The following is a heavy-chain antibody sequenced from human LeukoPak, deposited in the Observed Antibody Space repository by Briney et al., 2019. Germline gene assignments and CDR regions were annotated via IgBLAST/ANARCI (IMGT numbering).Heavy chain of an antibody. J-gene: IGHJ6*03. CDR3: AGSYHYYMDV. CDR2: ISYIGST. Sequence: SETLSLTCTVSGGSISNYYWGWIRQPPGKGLEWIGYISYIGSTKYNPSPKSRVTISEDTSKKQFSLKLSSVTAADTAVYYCAGSYHYYMDVWGKGTTVTVSS. CDR1: GGSISNYY. V-gene: IGHV4-59*01.